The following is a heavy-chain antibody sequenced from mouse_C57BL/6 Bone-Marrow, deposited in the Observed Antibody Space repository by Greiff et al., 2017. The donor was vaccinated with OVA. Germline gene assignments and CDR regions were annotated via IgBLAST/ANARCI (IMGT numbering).Heavy chain of an antibody. V-gene: IGHV3-6*01. J-gene: IGHJ4*01. D-gene: IGHD2-4*01. CDR2: ISYDGSN. CDR1: GYSITSGYY. Sequence: EVKLVESGPGLVKPSQSLSLTCSVTGYSITSGYYWNWIRQFPGNKLEWMGYISYDGSNNYNPSLKNRISITRDTSKNQFFLKLNSVTTEDTATYYCARRGYDYGFYAMDYWGQGTSVTVSS. CDR3: ARRGYDYGFYAMDY.